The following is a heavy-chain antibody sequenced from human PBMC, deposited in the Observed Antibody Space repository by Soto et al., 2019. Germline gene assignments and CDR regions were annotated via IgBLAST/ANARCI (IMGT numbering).Heavy chain of an antibody. V-gene: IGHV3-21*01. CDR3: GRSGPAVVVTGPSDY. Sequence: EVQLVESGGGLVKPGGSLRLSCAAFGLTFSDYAMSWVRQAPGKGLEWVSSINTNSYYIYYGDSVKGRFTTSRDNAQNSLYLQMNILRVEDTAVYYCGRSGPAVVVTGPSDYWGQGTLVIVSS. D-gene: IGHD2-15*01. CDR1: GLTFSDYA. J-gene: IGHJ4*02. CDR2: INTNSYYI.